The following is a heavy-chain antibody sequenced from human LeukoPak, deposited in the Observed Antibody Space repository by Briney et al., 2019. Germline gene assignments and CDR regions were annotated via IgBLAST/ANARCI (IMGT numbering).Heavy chain of an antibody. CDR2: IYDSVFT. V-gene: IGHV4-59*08. J-gene: IGHJ4*02. Sequence: SETLSLTCTVSGGSISSYYWSWIRQPPGKGLEWIGYIYDSVFTKYNPSLKSRVTISVDTSKSQFSLRLSSVTAADTAVYYCEKYLRDSGTYYFDNWGQGALVTVSS. CDR3: EKYLRDSGTYYFDN. CDR1: GGSISSYY. D-gene: IGHD2-2*02.